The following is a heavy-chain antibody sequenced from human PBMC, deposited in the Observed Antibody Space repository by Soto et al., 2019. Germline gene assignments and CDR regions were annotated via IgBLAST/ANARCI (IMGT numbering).Heavy chain of an antibody. V-gene: IGHV4-39*01. CDR1: GGSISNSSYY. J-gene: IGHJ4*02. CDR3: ARVQRRWLHSDY. Sequence: SKTLSLTCTVSGGSISNSSYYWGWVRQPPGKGLEWIGHIYYSGTSYSNPSLKGRVSLSVDTSKNQFSLKLNSVTAADTAVYFCARVQRRWLHSDYWGQGTPVTVSS. D-gene: IGHD5-12*01. CDR2: IYYSGTS.